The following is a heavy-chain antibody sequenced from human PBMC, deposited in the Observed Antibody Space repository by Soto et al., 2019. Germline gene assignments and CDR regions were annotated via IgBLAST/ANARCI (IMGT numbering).Heavy chain of an antibody. J-gene: IGHJ4*02. CDR2: IYYSGST. Sequence: SETLSLTCTVSGGSISSYYLSWIRQPPGKGLEWIGYIYYSGSTNYNPSLKSRVTISVDTSKNQFSLKLSSVTAADTAVYYCARAHYDFGFDYWGQGTLVTVSS. V-gene: IGHV4-59*01. CDR1: GGSISSYY. D-gene: IGHD3-3*01. CDR3: ARAHYDFGFDY.